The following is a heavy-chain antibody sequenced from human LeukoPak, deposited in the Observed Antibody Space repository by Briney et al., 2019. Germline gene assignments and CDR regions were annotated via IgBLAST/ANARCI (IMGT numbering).Heavy chain of an antibody. CDR3: AGETQAVAGRHFDY. D-gene: IGHD6-19*01. CDR2: ISWNSGSI. CDR1: GFTFDDYA. J-gene: IGHJ4*02. Sequence: GGSLRLSCAASGFTFDDYAMHWVRQAPGKGLEWVSGISWNSGSIGYADSVKGRFTISRDNAKNSLYLQMNSLRSEDTAVYYCAGETQAVAGRHFDYWGQGTLVTVSS. V-gene: IGHV3-9*01.